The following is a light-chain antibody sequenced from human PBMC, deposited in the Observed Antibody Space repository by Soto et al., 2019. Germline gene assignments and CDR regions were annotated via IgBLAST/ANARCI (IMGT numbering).Light chain of an antibody. J-gene: IGKJ5*01. Sequence: EIMMTQSQATLSVSPGESATLSCRASQSVRNNLAWYQHKPGQAPRLLIYYASTRATGIPARFSGSGSGTEFTLTISSLQSEDFALYSCQQYNDWPPITFGQGTRLEIK. CDR2: YAS. V-gene: IGKV3-15*01. CDR3: QQYNDWPPIT. CDR1: QSVRNN.